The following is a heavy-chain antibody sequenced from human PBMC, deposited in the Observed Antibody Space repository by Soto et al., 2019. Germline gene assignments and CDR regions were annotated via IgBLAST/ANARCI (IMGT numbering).Heavy chain of an antibody. J-gene: IGHJ4*02. D-gene: IGHD5-12*01. CDR1: GGSISSGDYY. V-gene: IGHV4-30-4*01. Sequence: QVQLQESGPGLVKPSQTLSLTCTVSGGSISSGDYYWSWIRQPPGEGLGWIGYIDYSGSTYYNPSLKSRVTTSVDTSKNQFSLKLSSVTAADTAVYYCARAGYRGYDLSYFDYWGQGTLVTVSS. CDR2: IDYSGST. CDR3: ARAGYRGYDLSYFDY.